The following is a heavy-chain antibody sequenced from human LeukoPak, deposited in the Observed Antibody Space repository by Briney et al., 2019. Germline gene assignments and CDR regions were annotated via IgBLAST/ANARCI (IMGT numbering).Heavy chain of an antibody. CDR1: GGSISSGGYY. CDR2: IYYSRST. J-gene: IGHJ4*02. V-gene: IGHV4-31*03. CDR3: ARGRDDYVWGSYRYHPFDY. D-gene: IGHD3-16*02. Sequence: SQTLSLTCTVSGGSISSGGYYWSWIRQHPGKGLEWIGYIYYSRSTNYNPSLKSRVTISVDTSKNQFSLKLSSVTAADTAVYYCARGRDDYVWGSYRYHPFDYWGQGTLVTVSS.